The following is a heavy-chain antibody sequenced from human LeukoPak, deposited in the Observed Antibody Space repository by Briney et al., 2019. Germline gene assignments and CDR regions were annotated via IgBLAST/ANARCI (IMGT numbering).Heavy chain of an antibody. D-gene: IGHD1-14*01. Sequence: SETLSLTCAVYGGSFNSYYWTWVRQPPGKGLEWIGEVYHLGTTAYNPSLESRVTISVDTSKNQFSLRLNSVTAADTAVYYCARGVFPGIPRKNYFDPWGQGVLVTVSS. CDR2: VYHLGTT. J-gene: IGHJ5*02. V-gene: IGHV4-34*01. CDR1: GGSFNSYY. CDR3: ARGVFPGIPRKNYFDP.